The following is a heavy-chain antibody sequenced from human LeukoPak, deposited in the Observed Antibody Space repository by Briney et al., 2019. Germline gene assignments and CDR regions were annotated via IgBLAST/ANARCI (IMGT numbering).Heavy chain of an antibody. CDR1: GGSISSSNYY. V-gene: IGHV4-39*07. D-gene: IGHD6-13*01. J-gene: IGHJ3*02. Sequence: SETLSLTCTVSGGSISSSNYYWGWIRQPPGKGLEWIGSIFYSGSTYYNPSLKSRVTISVDTSRTRYSLNLSSVTGADTAVCYCARDLYSSRTNDAFVIWGQGTMVTVSS. CDR3: ARDLYSSRTNDAFVI. CDR2: IFYSGST.